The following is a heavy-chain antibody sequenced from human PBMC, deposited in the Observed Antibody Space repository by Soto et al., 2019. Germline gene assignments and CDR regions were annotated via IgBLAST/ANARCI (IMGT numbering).Heavy chain of an antibody. Sequence: QVQLEQSGAEVKKPGSSVKVSCKASGGTFSSYAISWVRQAPGQGLEWMGGIIPIFGTANYAQKFQGRVTITADESTSTAYMELSSLRSEDTAVYYCARVQREVFNYRTHYYGMDVWGQGTTVTVSS. J-gene: IGHJ6*02. CDR3: ARVQREVFNYRTHYYGMDV. CDR1: GGTFSSYA. D-gene: IGHD4-4*01. V-gene: IGHV1-69*01. CDR2: IIPIFGTA.